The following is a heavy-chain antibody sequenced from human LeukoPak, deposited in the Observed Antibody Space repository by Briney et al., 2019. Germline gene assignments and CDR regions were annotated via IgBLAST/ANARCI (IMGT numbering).Heavy chain of an antibody. V-gene: IGHV1-46*01. CDR3: ARGQFTTPRNYYFDY. D-gene: IGHD4-17*01. Sequence: GESLKISCKASGYTFTSYYMHWVRQAPGQGLEWMGIINPSGGSTSYAQKFQGRVTMTRDMSTSTVYMELSSLRSEDTAVYYCARGQFTTPRNYYFDYWGQGTLVTVSS. CDR2: INPSGGST. CDR1: GYTFTSYY. J-gene: IGHJ4*02.